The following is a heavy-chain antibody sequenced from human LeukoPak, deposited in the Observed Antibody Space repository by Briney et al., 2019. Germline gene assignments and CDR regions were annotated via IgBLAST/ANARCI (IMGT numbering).Heavy chain of an antibody. D-gene: IGHD2-15*01. Sequence: GGSLRLSCAASGFIFRSYGMSWVRQAPGKGLEWVSSISSSSSYIYYADSVKGRFTISRDNAKNSLYLQMNSLRAEDTAVYYCARIYVGAFDIWGQGTMVTVSS. CDR1: GFIFRSYG. CDR2: ISSSSSYI. J-gene: IGHJ3*02. CDR3: ARIYVGAFDI. V-gene: IGHV3-21*01.